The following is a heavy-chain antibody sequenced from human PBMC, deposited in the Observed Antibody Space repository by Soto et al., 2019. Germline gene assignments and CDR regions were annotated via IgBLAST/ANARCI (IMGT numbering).Heavy chain of an antibody. V-gene: IGHV5-10-1*04. CDR3: ARRGATLQSAFDI. CDR1: GYNFATYW. Sequence: RGESLKISCKGSGYNFATYWISWVRQMPGKGLEWMGRIDPSDSYTNYSPSFQGQVTISADKSISTAYLQWSSLKASDTAMYYCARRGATLQSAFDIWGQGTMVTVSS. J-gene: IGHJ3*02. CDR2: IDPSDSYT. D-gene: IGHD1-26*01.